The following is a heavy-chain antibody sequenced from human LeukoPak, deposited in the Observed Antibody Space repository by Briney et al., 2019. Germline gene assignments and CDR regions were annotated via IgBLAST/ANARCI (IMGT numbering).Heavy chain of an antibody. Sequence: GASVKVSFKASGYTFTSYGISWVRPAPGQGLEWMGWISAYNGNTKYAQKLQGGVTMTTDTSTSTAYMELRSLRSDDTAVYYCARDTSVDYSSSSGDYWGQGTLVTVSS. CDR2: ISAYNGNT. V-gene: IGHV1-18*01. J-gene: IGHJ4*02. D-gene: IGHD6-6*01. CDR3: ARDTSVDYSSSSGDY. CDR1: GYTFTSYG.